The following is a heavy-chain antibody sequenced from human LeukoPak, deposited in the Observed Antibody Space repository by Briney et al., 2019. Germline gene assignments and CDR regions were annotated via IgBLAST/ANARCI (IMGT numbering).Heavy chain of an antibody. V-gene: IGHV1-8*03. J-gene: IGHJ4*02. CDR3: ARERWLDY. D-gene: IGHD4-23*01. Sequence: GASVKVSCKASGGTFSSYAISWVRQAPGHGLEWMGWMNPNSGNTGYAQKFQGRVTITRNTSISTAYMELSSLRSEDTAVYYCARERWLDYWGQGTLVTVSS. CDR2: MNPNSGNT. CDR1: GGTFSSYA.